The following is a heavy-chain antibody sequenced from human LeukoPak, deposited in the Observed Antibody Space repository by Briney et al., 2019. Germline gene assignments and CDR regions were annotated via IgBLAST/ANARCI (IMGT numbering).Heavy chain of an antibody. Sequence: PGGSLRLSCAASGFTFGIYSTTWVRQAPGKGLEWVSTVNPSGDSTYYADSVKGRFTISRDNSKNTVYLQMDSLRAEDTAVYYCAKDRAGTPWADWGQGTLVTVSS. J-gene: IGHJ4*02. V-gene: IGHV3-23*01. CDR2: VNPSGDST. CDR3: AKDRAGTPWAD. CDR1: GFTFGIYS. D-gene: IGHD1-1*01.